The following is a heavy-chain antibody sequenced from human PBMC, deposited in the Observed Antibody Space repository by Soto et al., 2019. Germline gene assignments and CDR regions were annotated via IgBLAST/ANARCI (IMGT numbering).Heavy chain of an antibody. V-gene: IGHV4-34*01. D-gene: IGHD2-2*01. CDR2: INHSGST. J-gene: IGHJ6*01. Sequence: KTSETLSLTCAVYGGSFSGYYWSWIRQPPGKGLEWIGEINHSGSTNYNPSLKSRVTISVDTSKNQFSLKLSSVTAADTAVYYCARGRSGYCSSTSCVWVYGMDVWGQGTTVSVAS. CDR1: GGSFSGYY. CDR3: ARGRSGYCSSTSCVWVYGMDV.